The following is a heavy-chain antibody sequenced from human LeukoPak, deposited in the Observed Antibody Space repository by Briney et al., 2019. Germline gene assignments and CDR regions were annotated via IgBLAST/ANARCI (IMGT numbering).Heavy chain of an antibody. CDR1: GFTFSSYA. Sequence: GGSLRLSCAASGFTFSSYAMTWVRQAPGRGLEWVSASTGSGGTTYYADSVMGRFTISRDNSKNTLYLQMNSLRAEDTAVYYCAKLQSDGLRTYYGMDVWGQGTTVTVSS. CDR3: AKLQSDGLRTYYGMDV. D-gene: IGHD4-17*01. V-gene: IGHV3-23*01. CDR2: STGSGGTT. J-gene: IGHJ6*02.